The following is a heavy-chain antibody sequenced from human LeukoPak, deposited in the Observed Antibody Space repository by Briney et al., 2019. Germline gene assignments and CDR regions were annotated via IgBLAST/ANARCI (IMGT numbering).Heavy chain of an antibody. J-gene: IGHJ6*03. V-gene: IGHV1-46*01. CDR1: GYTFTSSY. CDR3: ARETHYCSSTRCPYYYYMDV. Sequence: ASVKVSCKASGYTFTSSYMHWVRQAPGQGLEWMGIINTSGGSTSNAQKFQGRVTMTRDMSTSTVYMELSSLRSEDTAVYYCARETHYCSSTRCPYYYYMDVWGKGTTVTVSS. CDR2: INTSGGST. D-gene: IGHD2-2*01.